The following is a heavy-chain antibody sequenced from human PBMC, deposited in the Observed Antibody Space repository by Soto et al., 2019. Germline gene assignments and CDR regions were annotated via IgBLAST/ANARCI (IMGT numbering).Heavy chain of an antibody. V-gene: IGHV3-30-3*01. CDR1: GFTFKHNA. D-gene: IGHD6-13*01. Sequence: QVQLVESGGGVVQPGRSLTIFCTASGFTFKHNAMHWIRQAPKGLEWVADISYDGSTKNYADSVKGRFTISRDNSKNTLSLQMSALKGEDTATYYCAREGIAESGPNYYDFWGQGTLVAVSS. J-gene: IGHJ4*02. CDR3: AREGIAESGPNYYDF. CDR2: ISYDGSTK.